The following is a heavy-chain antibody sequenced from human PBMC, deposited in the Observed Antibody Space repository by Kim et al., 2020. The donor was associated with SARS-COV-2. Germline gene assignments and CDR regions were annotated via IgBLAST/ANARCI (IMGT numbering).Heavy chain of an antibody. Sequence: GGSLRLSCAASGFSFSTYAMAWVRQAPGKGLEWVSAIGRGGTTYYADSVKGRFTISRDNSKNTVNLQMNGLRAEDRALYYCAKGTTGIDQERYFDDWGQGTLVTVSS. D-gene: IGHD1-1*01. CDR2: IGRGGTT. CDR1: GFSFSTYA. CDR3: AKGTTGIDQERYFDD. J-gene: IGHJ4*02. V-gene: IGHV3-23*01.